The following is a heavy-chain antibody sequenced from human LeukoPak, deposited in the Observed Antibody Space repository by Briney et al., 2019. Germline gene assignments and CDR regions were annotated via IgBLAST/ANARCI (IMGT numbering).Heavy chain of an antibody. D-gene: IGHD6-13*01. J-gene: IGHJ3*02. CDR3: ARVRYSSSWSTDAFDI. Sequence: ASVKVSCKASGYTFTGYYMHWVRQAPGQGLEWMGWINPNSGGTNYAQKFQGRVTMTRDTSISTAYMELSRLRSDDTAVYYCARVRYSSSWSTDAFDIWGQGTMVTVSS. CDR1: GYTFTGYY. CDR2: INPNSGGT. V-gene: IGHV1-2*02.